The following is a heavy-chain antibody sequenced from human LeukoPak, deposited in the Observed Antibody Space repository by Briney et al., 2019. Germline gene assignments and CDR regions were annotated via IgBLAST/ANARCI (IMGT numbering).Heavy chain of an antibody. CDR3: AKVPHYYGSGSHRDPAFDM. Sequence: GRSLRLSCAASGFTFDDYAMHWVRQVPGKGLEWVAGISRNSDSIGYADSVKGRFTISRDNAKNSLYLQMSSLRAEDTALYYCAKVPHYYGSGSHRDPAFDMWGQGTMVTVSS. V-gene: IGHV3-9*01. CDR2: ISRNSDSI. D-gene: IGHD3-10*01. CDR1: GFTFDDYA. J-gene: IGHJ3*02.